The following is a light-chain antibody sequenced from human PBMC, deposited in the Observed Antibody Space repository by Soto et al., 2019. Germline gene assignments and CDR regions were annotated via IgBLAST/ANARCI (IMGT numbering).Light chain of an antibody. Sequence: EIVLTQSPGTLSLSPGERAPLSCRASQSISSNLAWYQQKPGQAPRLLMFRTSSRATGFPARFSGSGSGTEFNLTISSLQSEDFGVYYCQQYNNWPRATFGGGTKV. J-gene: IGKJ4*01. CDR3: QQYNNWPRAT. CDR1: QSISSN. V-gene: IGKV3-15*01. CDR2: RTS.